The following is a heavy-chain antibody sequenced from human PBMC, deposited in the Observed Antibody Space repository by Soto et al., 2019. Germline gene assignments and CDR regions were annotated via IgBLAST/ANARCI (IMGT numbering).Heavy chain of an antibody. D-gene: IGHD3-9*01. Sequence: QVQLVQSGAEVKKPGSSVKVSSKAFGGTFSSYAISWLQQPLGQGLEWMGGITPIFGTANYEQKFKGRVTITAGKSTSEAYMELSSLRSEYTAVYYCAALLITIFSPCDYWGQGTLVTVSS. V-gene: IGHV1-69*06. CDR2: ITPIFGTA. CDR3: AALLITIFSPCDY. J-gene: IGHJ4*02. CDR1: GGTFSSYA.